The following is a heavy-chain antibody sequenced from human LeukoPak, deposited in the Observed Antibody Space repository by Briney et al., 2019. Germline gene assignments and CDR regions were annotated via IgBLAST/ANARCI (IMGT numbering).Heavy chain of an antibody. J-gene: IGHJ3*02. Sequence: PSETLSPTCTVSGGSISSYYWSWIRQPPGKGLEWIGYIYYSGSTNYNPSLKSRVTISVDTSKNQFSLKLSSVTAADTAVYYCARAKIAFDIWGQGTMVTVSS. CDR1: GGSISSYY. CDR2: IYYSGST. V-gene: IGHV4-59*01. CDR3: ARAKIAFDI.